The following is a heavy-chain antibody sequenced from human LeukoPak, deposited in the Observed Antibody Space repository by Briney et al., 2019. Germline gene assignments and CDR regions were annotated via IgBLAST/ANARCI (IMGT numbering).Heavy chain of an antibody. CDR3: AKAASSSWPSYYYGMDV. J-gene: IGHJ6*02. CDR1: GFTFSNYA. V-gene: IGHV3-30-3*01. D-gene: IGHD6-13*01. CDR2: ISYDGSSK. Sequence: GRSLRLSCAASGFTFSNYAMHWVRQAPGKGLEWVAVISYDGSSKYFADSVKGRFTISKDNSKNTVYLQMSSLRVDDTAVYYCAKAASSSWPSYYYGMDVWGQGTTVTVSS.